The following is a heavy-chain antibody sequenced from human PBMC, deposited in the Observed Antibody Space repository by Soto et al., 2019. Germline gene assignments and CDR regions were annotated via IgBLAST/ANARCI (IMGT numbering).Heavy chain of an antibody. Sequence: QVQLVQSGAEVQKPGASVKVSCKTSGYIFNNFGITWVRQAPGLGLEWLGWIYSKAGTINFAQKFQGRVTMTTDTSTSAAYMELRSLTFDYSAVYFCAGDIDFAIDYWGQGTLVTVS. CDR1: GYIFNNFG. CDR3: AGDIDFAIDY. CDR2: IYSKAGTI. J-gene: IGHJ4*02. D-gene: IGHD3-9*01. V-gene: IGHV1-18*01.